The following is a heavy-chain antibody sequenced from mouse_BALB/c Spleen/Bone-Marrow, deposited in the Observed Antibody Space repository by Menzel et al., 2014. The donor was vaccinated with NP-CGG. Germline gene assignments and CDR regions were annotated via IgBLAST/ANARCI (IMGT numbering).Heavy chain of an antibody. Sequence: ESGPELVKPGASVKMSCKASGYTFTSYLIHWVKQKPGQGLEWIGYITPYNDDTKYNEKFKGKATLTSDKSSSTAYMELSSLTSEDSAVYYCARWGGTPYFDYWGQGTTHTVSS. J-gene: IGHJ2*01. CDR1: GYTFTSYL. D-gene: IGHD4-1*01. CDR2: ITPYNDDT. CDR3: ARWGGTPYFDY. V-gene: IGHV1-14*01.